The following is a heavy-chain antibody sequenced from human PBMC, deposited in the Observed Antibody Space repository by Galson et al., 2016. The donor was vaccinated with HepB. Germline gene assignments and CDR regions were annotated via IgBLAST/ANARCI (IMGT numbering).Heavy chain of an antibody. CDR1: GLTFSRYW. D-gene: IGHD6-19*01. J-gene: IGHJ1*01. CDR3: ACGVAGTIWYFQY. Sequence: SLRLSCAGSGLTFSRYWTSWVRQAPGKGLEWVANMNEDGREKYYVDSVKGRFTISRDNAKNSLDLQMNGLRAEDTAVYYCACGVAGTIWYFQYWGQGSLVTVSS. V-gene: IGHV3-7*03. CDR2: MNEDGREK.